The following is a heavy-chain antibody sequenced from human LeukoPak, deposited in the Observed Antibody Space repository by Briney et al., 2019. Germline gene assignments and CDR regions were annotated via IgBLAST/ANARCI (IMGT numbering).Heavy chain of an antibody. D-gene: IGHD4-11*01. CDR3: ARHGTTVTTLYYYGMDV. V-gene: IGHV4-61*08. CDR1: GGSVNSGVYY. Sequence: SETLSLICTVSGGSVNSGVYYWSWIRQPPGKGLEYIGYIYYSGSTNYNPSLKSRVTISVDTSKNQFSLKLSSVTAADTAVYYCARHGTTVTTLYYYGMDVWGQGTTVTVSS. J-gene: IGHJ6*02. CDR2: IYYSGST.